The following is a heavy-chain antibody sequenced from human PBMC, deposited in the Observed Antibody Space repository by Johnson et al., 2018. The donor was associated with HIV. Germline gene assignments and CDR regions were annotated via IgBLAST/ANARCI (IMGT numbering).Heavy chain of an antibody. CDR3: ARDRGQWLLGMSDAFDI. CDR1: GFTVSSNY. V-gene: IGHV3-66*01. Sequence: VQLVESGGGLVQPGGSLRLSCAASGFTVSSNYMSWVRQAPGKGLEWVSVIYSGGSTYYADSVKGRLTISRDNAKNTLYLQMNSLRAEDTAVYYCARDRGQWLLGMSDAFDIWGQGTMVTVSS. CDR2: IYSGGST. D-gene: IGHD3-22*01. J-gene: IGHJ3*02.